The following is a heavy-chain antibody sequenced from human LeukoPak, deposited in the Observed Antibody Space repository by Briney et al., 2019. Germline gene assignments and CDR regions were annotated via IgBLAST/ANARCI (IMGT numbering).Heavy chain of an antibody. Sequence: VASVKVSRKASGGSFSSYAISWVRQAPRQGLEGVGRIIPILGIANYPQNFQGRVTITADKSTSTAYMELSSLRSEDTAVYYCAKGEWELPELDWTWGQGTLVTVSS. V-gene: IGHV1-69*04. J-gene: IGHJ5*02. CDR3: AKGEWELPELDWT. CDR2: IIPILGIA. CDR1: GGSFSSYA. D-gene: IGHD1-26*01.